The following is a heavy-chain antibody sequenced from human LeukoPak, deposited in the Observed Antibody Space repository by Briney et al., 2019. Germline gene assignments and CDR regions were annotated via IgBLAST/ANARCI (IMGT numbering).Heavy chain of an antibody. CDR1: GGSISISSYY. V-gene: IGHV4-61*02. D-gene: IGHD2-2*01. CDR3: TRGASPGGMDV. Sequence: SETLSLTCTISGGSISISSYYWNWIRQPAGKGLDWIGRTYTSGSTNYNPSLKSRVTMSLDTSKNQFSLKLRSVTAADTAVYYCTRGASPGGMDVWGQGTTVTVSS. J-gene: IGHJ6*02. CDR2: TYTSGST.